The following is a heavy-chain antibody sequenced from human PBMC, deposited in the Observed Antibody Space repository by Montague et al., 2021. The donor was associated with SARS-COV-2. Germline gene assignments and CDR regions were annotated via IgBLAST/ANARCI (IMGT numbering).Heavy chain of an antibody. D-gene: IGHD1-1*01. J-gene: IGHJ4*02. CDR3: AHRPGGWNLCCFGY. V-gene: IGHV2-5*02. CDR2: IYWDDDK. CDR1: GFSLSTSGVG. Sequence: VKTTQTLTLTCTFSGFSLSTSGVGVGWIRQPPGKALEWLALIYWDDDKRYSPSLKSRLTITKDTSKNQVVLTMTNMDPVDTATYYCAHRPGGWNLCCFGYWGQGTLVTVSS.